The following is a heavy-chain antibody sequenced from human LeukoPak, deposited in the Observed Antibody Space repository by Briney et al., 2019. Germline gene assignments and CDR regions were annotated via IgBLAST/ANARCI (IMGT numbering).Heavy chain of an antibody. D-gene: IGHD5-24*01. CDR3: ARRGGDGYNYFDY. V-gene: IGHV5-51*01. J-gene: IGHJ4*02. Sequence: GESLKTSCKGSGYSFTTSWIAWVRLMPGRGLEWMGIIYPGDSDTTYSPSFQGQVTISADKSIRTAYLQWSSLKASDTAMYYCARRGGDGYNYFDYWGQGTLVTVSS. CDR1: GYSFTTSW. CDR2: IYPGDSDT.